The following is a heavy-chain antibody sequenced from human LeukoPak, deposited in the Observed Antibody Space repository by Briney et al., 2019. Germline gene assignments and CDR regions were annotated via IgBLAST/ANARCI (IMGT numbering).Heavy chain of an antibody. V-gene: IGHV1-69*05. Sequence: SVKVSCKASGGTFSSYAISWVRQAPGQGLEWTGGIIPIFGTANYAQKFQGRVTITTDESTSTAYMELSSLRSEDTAVYYCARDSAGVAVVRPYWYFDLWGRGTLVTVSS. CDR2: IIPIFGTA. CDR3: ARDSAGVAVVRPYWYFDL. D-gene: IGHD6-19*01. J-gene: IGHJ2*01. CDR1: GGTFSSYA.